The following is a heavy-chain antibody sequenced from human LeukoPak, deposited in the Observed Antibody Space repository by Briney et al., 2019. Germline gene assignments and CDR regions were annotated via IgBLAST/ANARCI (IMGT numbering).Heavy chain of an antibody. J-gene: IGHJ4*02. D-gene: IGHD1-20*01. CDR2: IYYSGST. Sequence: SETLSLTCTVSGGSISSSSYYWGWIRQPPGKGLEWIGSIYYSGSTYYNPSLKSRVTISVDTSKNQFSLKLSSVTAADTAVYYCASRYSWNYFDYWGQGTLVTVSS. CDR3: ASRYSWNYFDY. CDR1: GGSISSSSYY. V-gene: IGHV4-39*01.